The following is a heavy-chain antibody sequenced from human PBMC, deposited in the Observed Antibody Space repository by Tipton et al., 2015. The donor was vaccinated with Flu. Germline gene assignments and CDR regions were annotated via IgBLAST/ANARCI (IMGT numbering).Heavy chain of an antibody. D-gene: IGHD3-10*01. CDR3: ARGKYYGSGREDF. CDR1: GFTFSSYW. CDR2: IKQDGSEK. V-gene: IGHV3-7*04. Sequence: SLRLSCAASGFTFSSYWMHWVRQAPGKGLEWVANIKQDGSEKYYVDSVKGRFTISRDNAKNSLYLQMNSLRAEDTAVYYCARGKYYGSGREDFWGQGTLVTVSS. J-gene: IGHJ4*02.